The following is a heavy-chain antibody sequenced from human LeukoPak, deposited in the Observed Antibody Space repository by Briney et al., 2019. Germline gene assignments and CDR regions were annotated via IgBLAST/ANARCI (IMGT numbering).Heavy chain of an antibody. CDR1: GFTFSSYW. Sequence: PGGSLRLSCAASGFTFSSYWMHWVRQAPGKALVWVSRINSDGSSTSYADSVKGRFTISRDNAKNTLYLQMNSLRAEDTAVYYCARGDSSSWYIGDYYYYMDVWGKGTTVTVSS. CDR3: ARGDSSSWYIGDYYYYMDV. V-gene: IGHV3-74*01. D-gene: IGHD6-13*01. CDR2: INSDGSST. J-gene: IGHJ6*03.